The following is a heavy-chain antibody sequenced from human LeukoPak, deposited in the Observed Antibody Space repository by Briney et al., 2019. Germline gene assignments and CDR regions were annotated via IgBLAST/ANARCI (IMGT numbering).Heavy chain of an antibody. CDR2: INHSGST. CDR1: GGSFSGYY. D-gene: IGHD6-19*01. Sequence: SETLSLTCAVYGGSFSGYYWSWIRQPPGKGLEWIGEINHSGSTNYNPSLKSRVTISVDMSKNQFSLKLSSVTAADTAVYYCARAPLEPYSSGWYTRGAFDIWGQGTMVTVSS. V-gene: IGHV4-34*01. CDR3: ARAPLEPYSSGWYTRGAFDI. J-gene: IGHJ3*02.